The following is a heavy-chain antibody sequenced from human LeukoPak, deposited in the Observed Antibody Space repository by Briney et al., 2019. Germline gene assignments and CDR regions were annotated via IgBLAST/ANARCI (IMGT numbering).Heavy chain of an antibody. CDR1: VGTFSGDA. V-gene: IGHV1-69*01. Sequence: WASVRVSCKASVGTFSGDAISWGPDGPGEGGEWRGGFIAILGIANYAQTLQGGVSITADAFTSTAYMELSSLRSEDTAVYYCAASEDCGGDCPYYYAMDAWGKGAPVTVSS. J-gene: IGHJ6*04. CDR2: FIAILGIA. CDR3: AASEDCGGDCPYYYAMDA. D-gene: IGHD2-21*02.